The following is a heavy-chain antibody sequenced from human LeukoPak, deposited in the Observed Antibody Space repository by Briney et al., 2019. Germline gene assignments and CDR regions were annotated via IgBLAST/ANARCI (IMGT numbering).Heavy chain of an antibody. V-gene: IGHV3-23*01. J-gene: IGHJ4*02. CDR1: GFTFSSYA. D-gene: IGHD3-22*01. CDR3: AKLPDLSTANYYDSSGYTYYFDY. Sequence: PGGSLRLSCAASGFTFSSYAMSWVRQAPGKGLEWVSAISGRGGSTYYADSVKGRFTISRDNSKNTLFLQMNSLRAEDTAVYYCAKLPDLSTANYYDSSGYTYYFDYWGQGTLVTVSS. CDR2: ISGRGGST.